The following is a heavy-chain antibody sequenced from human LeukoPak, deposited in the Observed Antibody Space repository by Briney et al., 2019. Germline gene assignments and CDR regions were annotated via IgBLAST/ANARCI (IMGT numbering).Heavy chain of an antibody. Sequence: GASVKVSCKASGYTFTGYYIHWVRQAPGQGPEWMGIISPSGGSTTYAQKFQGRVTLTRDMSTSTDYLELSSLRSEDTAVYYCAKKIRYKWELLEKGGYFDYWGQGTLVTVSS. CDR1: GYTFTGYY. D-gene: IGHD1-26*01. V-gene: IGHV1-46*01. J-gene: IGHJ4*02. CDR3: AKKIRYKWELLEKGGYFDY. CDR2: ISPSGGST.